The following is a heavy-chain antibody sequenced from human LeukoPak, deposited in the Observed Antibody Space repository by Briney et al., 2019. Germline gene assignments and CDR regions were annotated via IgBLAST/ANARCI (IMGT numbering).Heavy chain of an antibody. D-gene: IGHD6-6*01. CDR3: ARGSWQLAEEVY. CDR1: GFTFTDAW. CDR2: IYYSGST. V-gene: IGHV4-38-2*01. J-gene: IGHJ4*02. Sequence: PGGSLRLSCAASGFTFTDAWMSWVRQPPGKGLEWIGSIYYSGSTYYNPSLKSRVTISVDTSKNQFSLKLSSVTAADTAVYYCARGSWQLAEEVYWGQGTLVTVSS.